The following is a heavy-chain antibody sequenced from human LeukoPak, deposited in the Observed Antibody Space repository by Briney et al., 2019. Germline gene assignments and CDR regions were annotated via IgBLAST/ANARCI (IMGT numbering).Heavy chain of an antibody. Sequence: ASVKVSCKPSVYTFTGYYMHWVRQAPGQGLEWMGWINPNSGGTNYAQKFQGRVTMTRDTSISTAYMELSRLRSDDTAVYYCARVTVVRGALLRLGYWGQGTLVTVSS. J-gene: IGHJ4*02. CDR3: ARVTVVRGALLRLGY. D-gene: IGHD3-10*01. CDR2: INPNSGGT. CDR1: VYTFTGYY. V-gene: IGHV1-2*02.